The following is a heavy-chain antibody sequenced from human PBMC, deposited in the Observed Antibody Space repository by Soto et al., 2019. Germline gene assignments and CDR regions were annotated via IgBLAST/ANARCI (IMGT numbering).Heavy chain of an antibody. CDR1: GFTFSSYA. CDR3: AKDRGYSYVFDAFDI. Sequence: EVQLLESGGGLVQPGGSLRLSCAASGFTFSSYAITWVRQAPGKGLEWVSAISGSGITTYYADSVKGRFTISRDNSKNSLYLQMNTLRAEDTAVYYCAKDRGYSYVFDAFDILGQGIMVTVYS. J-gene: IGHJ3*02. D-gene: IGHD5-18*01. CDR2: ISGSGITT. V-gene: IGHV3-23*01.